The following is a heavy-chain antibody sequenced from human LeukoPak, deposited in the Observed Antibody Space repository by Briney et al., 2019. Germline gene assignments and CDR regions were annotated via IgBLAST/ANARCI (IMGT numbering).Heavy chain of an antibody. CDR3: AKAGAYSSSSYDY. V-gene: IGHV3-23*01. D-gene: IGHD6-6*01. J-gene: IGHJ4*02. CDR1: GISFRSYG. CDR2: TSASGAST. Sequence: PGRSLRLSCAASGISFRSYGMHWVRQAPGKGLEWVSATSASGASTYYADSVKGRFTISRDISKNTLYLQMNSPRDEDTALYYCAKAGAYSSSSYDYWGQGALVTVSS.